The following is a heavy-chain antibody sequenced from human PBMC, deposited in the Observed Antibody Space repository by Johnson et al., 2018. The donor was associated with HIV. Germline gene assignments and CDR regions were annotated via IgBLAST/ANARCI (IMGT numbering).Heavy chain of an antibody. CDR2: LWYDGTTA. J-gene: IGHJ3*02. CDR1: FSSYG. Sequence: FSSYGMHWVRQAPGKGLEWVAILWYDGTTAFYVDSVTGRFTISRDNAKNSLHLQMNGLRAEDTAVYYCARDRVHGGSYYSGAFDIWGQGTMVTVSS. V-gene: IGHV3-33*01. D-gene: IGHD1-26*01. CDR3: ARDRVHGGSYYSGAFDI.